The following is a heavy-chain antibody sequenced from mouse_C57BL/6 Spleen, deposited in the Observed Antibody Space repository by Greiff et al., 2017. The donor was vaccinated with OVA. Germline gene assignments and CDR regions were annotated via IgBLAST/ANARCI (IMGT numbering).Heavy chain of an antibody. CDR3: ARMYYDWYFDV. J-gene: IGHJ1*03. D-gene: IGHD1-1*01. CDR2: LDPSDSYT. Sequence: VQLQQPGAELVMPGASVKLSCKASGYTFTSYWMNWVKQRPGQGLEWIGELDPSDSYTNYNQKFKGKSTLTVDKSSSTAYMQLSSLTSEDSAVYYCARMYYDWYFDVWGTGTTVTVSS. V-gene: IGHV1-69*01. CDR1: GYTFTSYW.